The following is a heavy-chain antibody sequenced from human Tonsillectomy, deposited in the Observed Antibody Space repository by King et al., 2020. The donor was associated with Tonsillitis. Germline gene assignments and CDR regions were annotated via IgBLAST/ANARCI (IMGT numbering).Heavy chain of an antibody. Sequence: VQLVESGGGVVQPGRSLRLSCAASGFTFSSYAMHWVRQAPGKGLEWVAVISYDGSNKYFADSVKGRFTISRNNSKNTLYLQMNSLRAKDTAVNYCARDVYCEPTIYYYYGVDVWGQGTTVTVSS. CDR3: ARDVYCEPTIYYYYGVDV. V-gene: IGHV3-30-3*01. CDR1: GFTFSSYA. D-gene: IGHD2-21*01. CDR2: ISYDGSNK. J-gene: IGHJ6*02.